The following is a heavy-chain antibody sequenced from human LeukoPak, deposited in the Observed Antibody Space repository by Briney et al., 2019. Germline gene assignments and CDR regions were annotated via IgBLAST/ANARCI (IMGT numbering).Heavy chain of an antibody. CDR2: INTNTGNP. CDR3: ARGGSGYYYGAHYFDY. D-gene: IGHD3-22*01. J-gene: IGHJ4*02. CDR1: GYTFTSYA. Sequence: ASVKVSCKASGYTFTSYAMNWVRQAPGQGLEWMGWINTNTGNPTYAQGFTGRFVFSLDTSVSTAYLQISSLKAADTAVYYCARGGSGYYYGAHYFDYWGQGTLVTVSS. V-gene: IGHV7-4-1*02.